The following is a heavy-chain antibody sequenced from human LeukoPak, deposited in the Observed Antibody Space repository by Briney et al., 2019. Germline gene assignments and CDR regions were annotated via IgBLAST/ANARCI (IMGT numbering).Heavy chain of an antibody. Sequence: GGSLRLSCTASGFTFSSYSMNWVRQAPGKGLEWVANIKQDGSEKYYVDSVKGRFTISRDNAKNSLYLQMNSLRAEDTAVYYCARDTDTAMVIDYYYMDVWGKGTTVTISS. CDR2: IKQDGSEK. CDR1: GFTFSSYS. D-gene: IGHD5-18*01. V-gene: IGHV3-7*01. CDR3: ARDTDTAMVIDYYYMDV. J-gene: IGHJ6*03.